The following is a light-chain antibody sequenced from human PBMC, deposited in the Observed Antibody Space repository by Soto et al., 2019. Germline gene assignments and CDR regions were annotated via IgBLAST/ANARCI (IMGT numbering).Light chain of an antibody. CDR2: EVS. J-gene: IGLJ2*01. CDR3: SSYGGSNNLV. V-gene: IGLV2-8*01. CDR1: SSDVGGYSY. Sequence: QSALTQPPSASGSPGQSVTISCTGASSDVGGYSYVSWYQQHPGKAPKLMIYEVSKRPSGVPDRFSGSKSGNTASLPVSGLQAEDEADYYCSSYGGSNNLVFGGGTKVTVL.